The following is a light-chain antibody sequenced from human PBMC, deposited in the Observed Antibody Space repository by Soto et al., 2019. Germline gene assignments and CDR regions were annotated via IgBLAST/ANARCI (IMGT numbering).Light chain of an antibody. CDR3: CSYAGSNFYVI. Sequence: QSALTQPASVSGSPGQSITISCTGTSSDVGTYNLVSWYQQHPDKAPKLLIYEGSKRPSGVSDRFSGSKSGNTASLTISGLQAEDEADYYCCSYAGSNFYVIFGGGTKVTVL. CDR2: EGS. CDR1: SSDVGTYNL. V-gene: IGLV2-23*01. J-gene: IGLJ2*01.